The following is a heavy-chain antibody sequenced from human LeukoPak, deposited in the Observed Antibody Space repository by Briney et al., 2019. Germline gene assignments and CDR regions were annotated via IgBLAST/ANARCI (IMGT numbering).Heavy chain of an antibody. CDR3: ARATTKSPIVATITKGDY. J-gene: IGHJ4*02. D-gene: IGHD5-12*01. Sequence: ASVKVSCKASGYTFTSYDINWVRQATGQGLEWMGWMNPNSGNTGYAQKFQGRVTMTRNTSISTAYMELSSLRSEDTAVYYCARATTKSPIVATITKGDYWGQGTLVTVSS. V-gene: IGHV1-8*01. CDR1: GYTFTSYD. CDR2: MNPNSGNT.